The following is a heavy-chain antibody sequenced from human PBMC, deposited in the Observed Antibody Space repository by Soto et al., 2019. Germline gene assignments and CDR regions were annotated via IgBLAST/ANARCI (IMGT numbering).Heavy chain of an antibody. Sequence: EVQLVESGGGLVQPGGSLRLSCATSGFILSDCAMNWVRQAPGKGLEWVSYISSSSSVIDYADSVKGRFTVSRDNARNSLYHQMNSVRAEDTAAYYCARDLSWGSNWYYYMDVWGKGATGTVSS. CDR2: ISSSSSVI. CDR1: GFILSDCA. D-gene: IGHD7-27*01. V-gene: IGHV3-48*01. CDR3: ARDLSWGSNWYYYMDV. J-gene: IGHJ6*03.